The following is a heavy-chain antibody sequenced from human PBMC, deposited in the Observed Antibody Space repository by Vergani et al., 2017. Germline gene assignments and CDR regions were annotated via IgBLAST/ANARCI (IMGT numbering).Heavy chain of an antibody. J-gene: IGHJ5*02. V-gene: IGHV4-39*07. CDR1: GGSISSSSYY. CDR3: ARGRLRRLAGWFDR. Sequence: QLQLQESGPGLVKPSETLSLTCTVSGGSISSSSYYWGWIRQPPGKGLEWIGSIYYSGSTNYNPSLKSRVTISVDTSKNQFSLKLSSVTAADTAVYYCARGRLRRLAGWFDRGGEGTLVTVSS. D-gene: IGHD6-13*01. CDR2: IYYSGST.